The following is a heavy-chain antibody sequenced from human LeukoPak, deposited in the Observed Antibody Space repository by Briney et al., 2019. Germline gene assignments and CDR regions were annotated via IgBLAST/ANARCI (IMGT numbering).Heavy chain of an antibody. CDR2: ISSSSSYI. CDR3: ARKGYSYGGFDY. J-gene: IGHJ4*02. D-gene: IGHD5-18*01. V-gene: IGHV3-21*01. Sequence: GGSLRLSCAASGFTFNSYSMNWVRQAPGKGLEWVSSISSSSSYIYYADSVKGRFTISRDNAKNSLYLQMNSLRAEDTAVYYCARKGYSYGGFDYWGQGTLVTVSS. CDR1: GFTFNSYS.